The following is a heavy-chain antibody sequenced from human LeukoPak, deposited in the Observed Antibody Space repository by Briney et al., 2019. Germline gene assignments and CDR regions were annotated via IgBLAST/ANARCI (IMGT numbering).Heavy chain of an antibody. V-gene: IGHV4-59*08. CDR3: ARRHSGSRGYFDL. J-gene: IGHJ2*01. Sequence: SETLSLTCTVSGGSISSYYWSWIRQPPGKGLEWIGYIYYSGSTNYNPSLKSRVTISVDTSKNQFSLKLSSVTAADTAVYYCARRHSGSRGYFDLWGRGTLVTVSS. D-gene: IGHD1-26*01. CDR1: GGSISSYY. CDR2: IYYSGST.